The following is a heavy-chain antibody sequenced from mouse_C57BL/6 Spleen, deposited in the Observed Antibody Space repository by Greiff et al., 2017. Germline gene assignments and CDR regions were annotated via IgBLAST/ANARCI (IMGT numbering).Heavy chain of an antibody. CDR1: GYTFTSYW. Sequence: VQLQQSGAELVKPGASVKLSCKASGYTFTSYWMQWVKQRPGQGLEWIGEIDPSDSYTNYNQKFKGKATLTVDTSSSTAYMQLSSLTSEDSAVEYCERKRGWDFDVWGTGTTVTVSS. V-gene: IGHV1-50*01. CDR2: IDPSDSYT. CDR3: ERKRGWDFDV. J-gene: IGHJ1*03.